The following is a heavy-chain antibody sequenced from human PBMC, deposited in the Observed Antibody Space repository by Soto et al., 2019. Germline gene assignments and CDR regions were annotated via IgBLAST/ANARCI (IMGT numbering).Heavy chain of an antibody. D-gene: IGHD2-2*01. CDR3: ARGAGRCSSTSCYARTYYYGMDV. CDR1: GGSVSSGDYY. Sequence: ASETLSLTXTVSGGSVSSGDYYWSWIRQPPGKGLEWIGYIYYSGSTYYNPSLMSRVAISVDTSKNQFSLKLSSVTAADTAVYFCARGAGRCSSTSCYARTYYYGMDVWGHGTTVTVSS. V-gene: IGHV4-30-4*01. J-gene: IGHJ6*02. CDR2: IYYSGST.